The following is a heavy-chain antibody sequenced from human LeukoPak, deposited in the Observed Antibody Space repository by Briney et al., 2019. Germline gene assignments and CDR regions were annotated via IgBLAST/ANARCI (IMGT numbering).Heavy chain of an antibody. Sequence: ASVKVSCKASGYTFTAYYIHWVRQAPGQGLEWTGWINPNSGATNYLQKFQGRVTMTRDTSITTAYMELSRLRSDDTAVYYCARAGFDLSLDAFDIWGQGTMVTVSS. CDR2: INPNSGAT. CDR3: ARAGFDLSLDAFDI. D-gene: IGHD3-9*01. CDR1: GYTFTAYY. V-gene: IGHV1-2*02. J-gene: IGHJ3*02.